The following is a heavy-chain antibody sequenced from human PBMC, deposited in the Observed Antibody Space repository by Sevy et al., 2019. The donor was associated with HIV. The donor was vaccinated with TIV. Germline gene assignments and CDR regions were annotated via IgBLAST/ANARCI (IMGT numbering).Heavy chain of an antibody. CDR2: ISGSGGFT. J-gene: IGHJ4*02. V-gene: IGHV3-23*01. CDR3: AKDYKSDVPYFDY. Sequence: GGSLRLSCAASGFTFKNYAMSWARQAPGKGLEWVSTISGSGGFTYYADSVKGRFTISRDNSKNTLYLQMSGLRAEDTAVYHCAKDYKSDVPYFDYWGQGTLVTVSS. CDR1: GFTFKNYA. D-gene: IGHD3-10*01.